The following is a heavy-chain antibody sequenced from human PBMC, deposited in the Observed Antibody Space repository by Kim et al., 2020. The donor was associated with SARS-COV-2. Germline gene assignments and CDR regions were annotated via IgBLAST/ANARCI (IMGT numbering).Heavy chain of an antibody. Sequence: VTGRFTISRDNSKNTRNLQMNSLRAEDTAVYYCARGELVPIVVVVAAFDYWGQGTLVTVSS. CDR3: ARGELVPIVVVVAAFDY. V-gene: IGHV3-30*07. J-gene: IGHJ4*02. D-gene: IGHD2-15*01.